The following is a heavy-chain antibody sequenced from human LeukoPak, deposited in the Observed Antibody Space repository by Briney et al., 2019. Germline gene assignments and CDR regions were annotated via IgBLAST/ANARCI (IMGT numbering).Heavy chain of an antibody. J-gene: IGHJ4*02. Sequence: GGSLRLSCAASGFTFSSYSMNWVRQAPGKGLEWVSSISSSSSYIYYADSVKGRFTISRDNSKNTLYLQMNSLRAEDTAVYYCAKSPHSSSSFLWGQGTLVTVSS. CDR1: GFTFSSYS. D-gene: IGHD6-13*01. CDR2: ISSSSSYI. V-gene: IGHV3-21*04. CDR3: AKSPHSSSSFL.